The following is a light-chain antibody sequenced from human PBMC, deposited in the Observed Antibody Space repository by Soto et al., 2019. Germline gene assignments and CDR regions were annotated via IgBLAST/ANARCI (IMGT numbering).Light chain of an antibody. CDR1: QSVSSN. Sequence: EIVMTQSPATLSVSPGERATLSCRASQSVSSNLAWYQQKPGQAPRLLIYGASTRATGIPARFSGSESGPEXTLTISSLQSEDFAVYYCQQYNNWPPTFGGGTKVEIK. CDR3: QQYNNWPPT. V-gene: IGKV3-15*01. J-gene: IGKJ4*01. CDR2: GAS.